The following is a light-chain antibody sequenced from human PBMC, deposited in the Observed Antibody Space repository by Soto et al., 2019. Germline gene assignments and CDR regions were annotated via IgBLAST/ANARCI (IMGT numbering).Light chain of an antibody. J-gene: IGLJ3*02. Sequence: QSVGTQEQSFSVSPGGTVTLTCGLRSGSVSTSFYPSWYQQTPGQPPRTLIYSTNTRSSRVTDRFSGSLLGNKAALISTGAKADDVSAYYCVIYLGSGISLFGGGTKLTVL. V-gene: IGLV8-61*01. CDR1: SGSVSTSFY. CDR2: STN. CDR3: VIYLGSGISL.